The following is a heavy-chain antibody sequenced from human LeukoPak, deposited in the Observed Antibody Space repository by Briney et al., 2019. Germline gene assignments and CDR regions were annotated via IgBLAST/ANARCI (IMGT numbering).Heavy chain of an antibody. Sequence: GGSLRLSCAASGFTISNFGMHWVRQAPGKGLEWVAFIRYDGSNKYYADSVKGRFTISRDNSKNTLYLQMNSLRGEDTAVYYCAKDGDTMSGTYYYDMDVWGKGTTVTIS. V-gene: IGHV3-30*02. CDR3: AKDGDTMSGTYYYDMDV. CDR1: GFTISNFG. CDR2: IRYDGSNK. J-gene: IGHJ6*03. D-gene: IGHD1-26*01.